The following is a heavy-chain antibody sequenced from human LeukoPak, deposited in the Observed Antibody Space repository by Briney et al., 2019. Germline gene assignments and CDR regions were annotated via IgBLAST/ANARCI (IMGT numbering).Heavy chain of an antibody. V-gene: IGHV4-31*03. CDR3: ARVLRGVNWFDP. D-gene: IGHD2-8*02. J-gene: IGHJ5*02. CDR2: IYYSGST. Sequence: PSQTLSLTCTVSGGSISSGGYYWSWIRQHPAKGLEWIGYIYYSGSTYYNPSLKSRVTISVDTSKNQFSLKLSSVTAADTAVYYCARVLRGVNWFDPWGQGTLVTVSS. CDR1: GGSISSGGYY.